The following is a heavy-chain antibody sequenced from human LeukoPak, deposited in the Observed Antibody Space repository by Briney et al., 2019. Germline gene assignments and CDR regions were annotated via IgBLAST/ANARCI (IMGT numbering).Heavy chain of an antibody. J-gene: IGHJ4*02. CDR1: GFTFSSYG. CDR2: ITSSSSYI. D-gene: IGHD6-6*01. Sequence: GGSLRPSCAASGFTFSSYGMNWVRQAPGQGLEWVSSITSSSSYIYYADSVKGRFTISRDNAKNSLYLQMNSLRAEDTAVYYCARSYSSSRGTFDYWGQGTLVTVSS. CDR3: ARSYSSSRGTFDY. V-gene: IGHV3-21*04.